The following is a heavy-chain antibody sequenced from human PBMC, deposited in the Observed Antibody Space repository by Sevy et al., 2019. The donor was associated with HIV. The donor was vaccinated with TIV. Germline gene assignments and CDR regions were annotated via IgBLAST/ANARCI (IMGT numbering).Heavy chain of an antibody. CDR2: ISYDGSNK. CDR3: AKWSMGGARLLQLGAFDI. J-gene: IGHJ3*02. V-gene: IGHV3-30*18. CDR1: GFTFSSYG. D-gene: IGHD2-21*01. Sequence: GGSLRLSCAASGFTFSSYGMHWVRQAPGKGLEWVAVISYDGSNKYYGDSVKGRFTISRDNSKNTLYLQMNSLRAEDTAVYYCAKWSMGGARLLQLGAFDIWGQGTMVTVSS.